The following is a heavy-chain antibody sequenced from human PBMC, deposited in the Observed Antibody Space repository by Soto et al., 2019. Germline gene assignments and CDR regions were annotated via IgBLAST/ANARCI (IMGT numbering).Heavy chain of an antibody. CDR2: IVVGSGNT. D-gene: IGHD6-6*01. CDR1: GFTFTSSA. Sequence: ASVKVSCKASGFTFTSSAMQWVRQARGQRLEWIGWIVVGSGNTNYAQKFQERVTITRDMSTSTAYMELSSLRSEDTAVYYCAAGQLVDNWFDPWGQGTLVTVSS. J-gene: IGHJ5*02. V-gene: IGHV1-58*02. CDR3: AAGQLVDNWFDP.